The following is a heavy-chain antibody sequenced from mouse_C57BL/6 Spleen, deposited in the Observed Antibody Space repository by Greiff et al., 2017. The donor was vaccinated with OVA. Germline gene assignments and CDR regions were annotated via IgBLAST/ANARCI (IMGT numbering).Heavy chain of an antibody. J-gene: IGHJ2*01. CDR2: IYPGDGDT. CDR3: ARYPPGSSLPYYFDY. D-gene: IGHD1-1*01. V-gene: IGHV1-80*01. CDR1: GYAFSSYW. Sequence: LVESGAELVKPGASVKISCKASGYAFSSYWMNWVKQRPGKGLEWIGQIYPGDGDTNYNGKFKGKATLTADKSSSTAYMQLSSLTSEVSAVYFCARYPPGSSLPYYFDYWGQGTTLTVSS.